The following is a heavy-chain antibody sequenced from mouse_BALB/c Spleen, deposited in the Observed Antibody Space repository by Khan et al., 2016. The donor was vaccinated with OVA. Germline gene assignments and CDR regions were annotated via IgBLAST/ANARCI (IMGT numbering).Heavy chain of an antibody. D-gene: IGHD1-1*01. V-gene: IGHV3-8*02. CDR2: VTYSGNT. J-gene: IGHJ4*01. CDR1: GDSITSGF. CDR3: ARSYGSWAMDY. Sequence: EVQLQESGPSLVKPSQTLSLTCSVTGDSITSGFWNWIRKFPGNKFEYMGYVTYSGNTCYNPSLKSRISITRDTSKSQYYLQLNSVTTEDTATYFCARSYGSWAMDYWGQGTSVTVSS.